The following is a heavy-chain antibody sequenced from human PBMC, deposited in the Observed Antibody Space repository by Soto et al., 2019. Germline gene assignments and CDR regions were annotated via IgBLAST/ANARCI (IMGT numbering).Heavy chain of an antibody. CDR2: ISGSGGST. CDR1: GFTFSNYA. J-gene: IGHJ4*02. CDR3: AKDDHYYDSSGYCFDY. D-gene: IGHD3-22*01. V-gene: IGHV3-23*01. Sequence: PGGSLRLSCAASGFTFSNYAMSWVRQAPGKGLEWVSAISGSGGSTYYADSVKGRFTISRDNSKNTLYLQMNSLRAEDTAVYYCAKDDHYYDSSGYCFDYWGQGTLVTVSS.